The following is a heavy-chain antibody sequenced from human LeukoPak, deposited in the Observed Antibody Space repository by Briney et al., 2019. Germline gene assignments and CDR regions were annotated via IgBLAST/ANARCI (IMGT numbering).Heavy chain of an antibody. J-gene: IGHJ4*02. CDR3: ARSRDGYIDS. V-gene: IGHV6-1*01. Sequence: SQTLSLTCAISGDSVSSNSDAWNWVRQSPSGGLEWQGRTYYRSKWYNDYAVSMKSRITVNPDTSKNQFSLQLNSVTPEDTAVYFCARSRDGYIDSWGQGTLVTVSS. CDR1: GDSVSSNSDA. D-gene: IGHD5-24*01. CDR2: TYYRSKWYN.